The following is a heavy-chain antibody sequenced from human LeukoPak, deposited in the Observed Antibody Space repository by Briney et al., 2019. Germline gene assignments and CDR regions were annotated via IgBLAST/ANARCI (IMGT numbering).Heavy chain of an antibody. Sequence: SSVKVSCKASGGTFSSYAISWVRQAPGQGLEWMGRIIPILGIANYAQKFQGRVTITADKSTSTAYMELSSLRSEDTAVYYRAGDLYGDYEKTPYYYYGMDVWGQGTTVTVSS. CDR2: IIPILGIA. CDR3: AGDLYGDYEKTPYYYYGMDV. D-gene: IGHD4-17*01. V-gene: IGHV1-69*04. CDR1: GGTFSSYA. J-gene: IGHJ6*02.